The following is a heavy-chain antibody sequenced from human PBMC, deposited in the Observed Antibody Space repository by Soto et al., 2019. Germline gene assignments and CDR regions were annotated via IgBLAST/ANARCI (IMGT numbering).Heavy chain of an antibody. CDR3: AKGSRMWTPDY. CDR1: GYTFTDYA. V-gene: IGHV1-3*01. Sequence: RASVKVSCKASGYTFTDYAIHWVRQAPGQRLEWMGWIAPGNGNTKYSQNFQGGVTITRDTSATTAYMELSSLRSEDTAVYYCAKGSRMWTPDYWGQGTLVTVSS. CDR2: IAPGNGNT. J-gene: IGHJ4*02. D-gene: IGHD2-21*01.